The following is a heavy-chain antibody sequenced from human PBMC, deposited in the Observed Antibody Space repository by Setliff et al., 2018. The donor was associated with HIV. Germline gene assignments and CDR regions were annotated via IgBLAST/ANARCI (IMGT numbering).Heavy chain of an antibody. D-gene: IGHD3-10*01. CDR3: ARDRVESLWFGDSNYMDV. V-gene: IGHV3-53*01. CDR2: MYKDGST. J-gene: IGHJ6*03. CDR1: DFDISTNY. Sequence: GGSLRLSCAASDFDISTNYMRWIRQAPGKGLECVSVMYKDGSTFYADSVKGRFTTSRDNSKNTLYLQMNSLSAEDTAMYYCARDRVESLWFGDSNYMDVWGQGTTVTVSS.